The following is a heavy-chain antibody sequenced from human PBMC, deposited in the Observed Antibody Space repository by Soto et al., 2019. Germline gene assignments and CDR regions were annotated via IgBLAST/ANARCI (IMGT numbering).Heavy chain of an antibody. V-gene: IGHV3-23*01. CDR2: ITATGDRT. Sequence: GGSLRLSCADSGFRFSSYSMSWVRQTPGKGLEWVAAITATGDRTYYADSVTGRFTISRDNSKRTHYLQMTSLRAEDTAMYYCATMNGYFEYWGQGTPVTVSS. CDR3: ATMNGYFEY. J-gene: IGHJ4*02. D-gene: IGHD3-22*01. CDR1: GFRFSSYS.